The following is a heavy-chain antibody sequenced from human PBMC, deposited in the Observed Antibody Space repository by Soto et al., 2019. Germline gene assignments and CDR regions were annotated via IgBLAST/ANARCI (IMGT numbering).Heavy chain of an antibody. J-gene: IGHJ3*01. CDR2: ITGSGDYT. CDR1: GFTFSSYA. V-gene: IGHV3-23*01. D-gene: IGHD4-17*01. CDR3: GKDPNGDYFGAFDF. Sequence: EVQMLESGGGLVQPGGSLRLSCGASGFTFSSYALTWVRQAPGKGLEWVSSITGSGDYTRYTDSVKGRFTITRDNAKNTLFLQMKSLRADDTAIYYCGKDPNGDYFGAFDFWGQGTMVTVSS.